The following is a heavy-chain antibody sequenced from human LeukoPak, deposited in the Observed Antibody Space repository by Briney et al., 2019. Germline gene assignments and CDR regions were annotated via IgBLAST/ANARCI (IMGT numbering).Heavy chain of an antibody. CDR1: GNSMNGYY. D-gene: IGHD2-21*01. Sequence: SEILCLTCTVPGNSMNGYYWSWVRQPPGKGLEWIGYIYCSGNVDYSGSTAYHPSHKSRVTISEDTSKNHFSLKMTSVTAADTAVYYCVRGGYYFDYWGQGTLVTVSS. J-gene: IGHJ4*02. V-gene: IGHV4-59*01. CDR3: VRGGYYFDY. CDR2: IYCSGNVDYSGST.